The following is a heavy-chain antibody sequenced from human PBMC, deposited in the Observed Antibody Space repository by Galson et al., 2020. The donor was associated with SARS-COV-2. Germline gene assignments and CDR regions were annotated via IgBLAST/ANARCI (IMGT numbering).Heavy chain of an antibody. Sequence: GGSLRLSCAASQFTFRRYWMHWVRQALGKGLVWVSRINSDGSTTSYADSVKGRFTISRDNAKNTLYLQMNSLRAEDTAVYYCARDPYGDYGADYWGQGTLVSVSS. CDR2: INSDGSTT. V-gene: IGHV3-74*01. J-gene: IGHJ4*02. CDR3: ARDPYGDYGADY. D-gene: IGHD4-17*01. CDR1: QFTFRRYW.